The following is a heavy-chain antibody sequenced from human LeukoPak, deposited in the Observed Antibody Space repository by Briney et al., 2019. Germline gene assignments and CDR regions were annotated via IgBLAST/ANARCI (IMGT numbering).Heavy chain of an antibody. CDR3: ARGKYYYDSNSSYRYFDP. Sequence: SETLSLTCTVSGGSISSYYWSWIRQPAGKGLEWIGRIYTTGNANYNPSLKSRATMSIDTSKKQFSLNLSSVTAADTAVYYCARGKYYYDSNSSYRYFDPWGQGTLVTVSS. V-gene: IGHV4-4*07. J-gene: IGHJ5*02. D-gene: IGHD3-22*01. CDR1: GGSISSYY. CDR2: IYTTGNA.